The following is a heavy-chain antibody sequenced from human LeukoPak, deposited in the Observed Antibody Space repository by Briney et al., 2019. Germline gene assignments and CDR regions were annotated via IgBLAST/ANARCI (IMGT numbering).Heavy chain of an antibody. CDR2: INSDGSGT. V-gene: IGHV3-74*01. CDR3: ARMVAAAGQDFDS. D-gene: IGHD6-13*01. J-gene: IGHJ4*02. CDR1: GFTFSNYW. Sequence: GGSLRPSCAASGFTFSNYWMYWVRQGPGKGLVWVSRINSDGSGTRYADSVKGRFTISRDNAKNTLYLQMKSLRAEDTAVYYCARMVAAAGQDFDSWGQGTLVTVSS.